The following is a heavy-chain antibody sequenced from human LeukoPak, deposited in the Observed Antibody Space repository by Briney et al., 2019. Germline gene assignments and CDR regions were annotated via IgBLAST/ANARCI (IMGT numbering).Heavy chain of an antibody. CDR1: GFTVSSNY. J-gene: IGHJ3*02. CDR2: IYSGGST. D-gene: IGHD3-3*01. CDR3: ARESLHTYYDFWSGYYTGAFDI. V-gene: IGHV3-53*01. Sequence: SGGSLRLSCAGSGFTVSSNYMSWVRQAPGKGLEWVSVIYSGGSTYYADSVKGRFTISRDNSKNTLYLQMNSLRAEDTAVYYCARESLHTYYDFWSGYYTGAFDIWGQGTMVTVSS.